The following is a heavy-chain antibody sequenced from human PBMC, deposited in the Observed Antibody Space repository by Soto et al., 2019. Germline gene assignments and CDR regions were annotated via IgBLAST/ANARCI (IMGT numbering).Heavy chain of an antibody. CDR2: ISSTTNYI. CDR1: GFTFTRYS. CDR3: ARESEDLTSNFDY. V-gene: IGHV3-21*06. Sequence: GGSRRLSCAPSGFTFTRYSMNWVLQAPVKGLEWVSSISSTTNYIYYGDSMKGRFTISRDNAKNSLYLEMSSLRAEDTAVYYCARESEDLTSNFDYWGQGTLVTVSS. J-gene: IGHJ4*02.